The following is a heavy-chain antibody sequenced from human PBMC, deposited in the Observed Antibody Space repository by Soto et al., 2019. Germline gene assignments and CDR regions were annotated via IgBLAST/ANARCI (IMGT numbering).Heavy chain of an antibody. V-gene: IGHV3-23*01. CDR1: GFTFSDYA. J-gene: IGHJ4*02. D-gene: IGHD2-21*02. CDR2: ISANGISG. Sequence: EVQLLESGGGLVQPGGSLRLSCAASGFTFSDYAMTWVRQAPGKGLEWVSAISANGISGHYADSVTGRFTISRDNLKNTLYLQMDSLRAEDTARYYCAKELSINLVTYYYLDSWGLGTLVTVSS. CDR3: AKELSINLVTYYYLDS.